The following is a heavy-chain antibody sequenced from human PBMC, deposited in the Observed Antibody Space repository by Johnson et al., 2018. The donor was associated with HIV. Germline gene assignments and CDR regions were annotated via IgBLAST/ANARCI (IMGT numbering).Heavy chain of an antibody. J-gene: IGHJ3*02. CDR3: ARGRITTIVMDLRVVCFDI. CDR1: GLNFSDYG. D-gene: IGHD3-22*01. Sequence: QVQLVESGGGVVQPGRSVRLSCVVSGLNFSDYGMHWVRQAPGKGLELVAIISFDGSNEYYADSVKGRFTISRDNSKNTLYLQMNSLRTEDTAVYYCARGRITTIVMDLRVVCFDIWGQGTMVIVSS. CDR2: ISFDGSNE. V-gene: IGHV3-30*04.